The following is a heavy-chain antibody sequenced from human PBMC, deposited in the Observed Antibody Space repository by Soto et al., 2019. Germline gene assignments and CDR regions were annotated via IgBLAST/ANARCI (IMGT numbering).Heavy chain of an antibody. D-gene: IGHD4-4*01. CDR1: GGPFSAYY. J-gene: IGHJ4*02. CDR3: ARGDYTNYFDN. V-gene: IGHV4-34*01. CDR2: INHSGTT. Sequence: PSETLSLTCAVYGGPFSAYYWTWIRQPPGKGLEWIGEINHSGTTNYNPSLKSRVTISRYTSKSQISLQLSSVTAADTAVYYCARGDYTNYFDNWGQGPLVTVSS.